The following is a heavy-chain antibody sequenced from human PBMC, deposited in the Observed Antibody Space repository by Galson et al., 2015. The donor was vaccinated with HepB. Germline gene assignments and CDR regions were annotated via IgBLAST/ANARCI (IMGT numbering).Heavy chain of an antibody. CDR1: GGSISSSSYY. D-gene: IGHD6-19*01. CDR2: IYYSGST. CDR3: ARGNGGSGWYVLGYFDY. V-gene: IGHV4-39*01. J-gene: IGHJ4*02. Sequence: LTCTVSGGSISSSSYYWGWIRQPPGKGLEWIGSIYYSGSTYYNPSLKSRVTISVDTSKNQFSLKLSSVTAADTAVYYCARGNGGSGWYVLGYFDYWGQGTLVTVSS.